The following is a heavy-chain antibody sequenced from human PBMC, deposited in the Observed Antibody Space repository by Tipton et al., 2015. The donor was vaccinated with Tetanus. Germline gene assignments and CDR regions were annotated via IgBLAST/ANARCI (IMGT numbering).Heavy chain of an antibody. CDR3: ARDFRERSGTYYSYYYTMDV. D-gene: IGHD1-26*01. J-gene: IGHJ6*02. CDR2: VYSSGST. CDR1: GGSLNTFY. V-gene: IGHV4-4*07. Sequence: TLSLTCTVSGGSLNTFYWNWIRQPAGKGLEWIGRVYSSGSTNYNPSLTSRVTMSIDASKNQFSLELTSVTAADTAVYYCARDFRERSGTYYSYYYTMDVWGQGTTVTVSS.